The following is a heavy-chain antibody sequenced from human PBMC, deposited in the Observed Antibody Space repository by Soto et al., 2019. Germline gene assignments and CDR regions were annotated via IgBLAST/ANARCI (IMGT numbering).Heavy chain of an antibody. CDR2: INPNGGST. V-gene: IGHV1-46*01. CDR3: ARGERFLEWFPPSWFDS. Sequence: ASVKVSCKAPADTFTSYYIHWVRQAPGHGLEWMGIINPNGGSTRFAQTFQGRITMTRDTSTSTVYMELSSLRSEDTAVYYCARGERFLEWFPPSWFDSWGQGTLVTVSS. CDR1: ADTFTSYY. D-gene: IGHD3-3*01. J-gene: IGHJ5*01.